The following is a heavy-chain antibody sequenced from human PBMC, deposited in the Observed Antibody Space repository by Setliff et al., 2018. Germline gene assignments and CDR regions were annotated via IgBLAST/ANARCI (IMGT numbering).Heavy chain of an antibody. CDR2: IYPDDSDT. Sequence: PGESLKISCKGSGYNFASYWIAWVRQMPGKGLEWMGIIYPDDSDTRYSPSFQGQVTISADKSISTAYLQWRSLKASDTAIYYCARGYNWNYDYWGQGTLVTVSS. CDR1: GYNFASYW. J-gene: IGHJ4*02. V-gene: IGHV5-51*01. D-gene: IGHD1-7*01. CDR3: ARGYNWNYDY.